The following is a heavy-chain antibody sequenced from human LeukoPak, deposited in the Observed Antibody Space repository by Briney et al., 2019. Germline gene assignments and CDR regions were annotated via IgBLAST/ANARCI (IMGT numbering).Heavy chain of an antibody. J-gene: IGHJ6*01. CDR3: AMIAVTSGHYGMYV. CDR1: GFTFSSYA. V-gene: IGHV3-23*01. Sequence: SGGSLRLSCAASGFTFSSYAMSWVRQAPGKGLEWVSAISGSGGSTYYADSVKGRFTISRDNSKNTLYLQMNSLRAEDTAVYYCAMIAVTSGHYGMYVCGQGATVTVSS. CDR2: ISGSGGST. D-gene: IGHD4-17*01.